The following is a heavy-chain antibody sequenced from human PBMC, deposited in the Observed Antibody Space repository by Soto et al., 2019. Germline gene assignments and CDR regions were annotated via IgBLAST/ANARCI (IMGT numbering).Heavy chain of an antibody. V-gene: IGHV4-31*03. CDR1: GGSISSGGYY. D-gene: IGHD3-16*01. CDR3: TKVISTVGGDFDS. CDR2: IYYSGST. J-gene: IGHJ4*02. Sequence: SETLSLTCTVSGGSISSGGYYWSWIRQHPGKGLEWIGYIYYSGSTYYNPSLKSRVTISVDTLYLQMNSLRAEDTAMYYCTKVISTVGGDFDSWGQGTLVTVSS.